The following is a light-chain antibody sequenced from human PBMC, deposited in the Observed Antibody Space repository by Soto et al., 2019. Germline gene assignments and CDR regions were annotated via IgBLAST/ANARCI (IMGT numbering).Light chain of an antibody. CDR3: QQYNNWPLT. CDR2: DTS. J-gene: IGKJ4*01. Sequence: EVVMTQSPATLSVSPGDGATLSCRASQNVHSNLAWYQQKPGQAPRLLIYDTSTRATDIPFRFSGGGSGTEFTLSISSLQSEDFAAYYCQQYNNWPLTFGGGPKVEIK. V-gene: IGKV3-15*01. CDR1: QNVHSN.